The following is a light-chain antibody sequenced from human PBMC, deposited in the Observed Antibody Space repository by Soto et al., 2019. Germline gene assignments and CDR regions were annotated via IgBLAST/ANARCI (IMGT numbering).Light chain of an antibody. CDR2: LNSDGSH. Sequence: QPVLTQSPSASASLGASVKLTCTLSSGHSSYAIAWNQQQPEKGPRYLMKLNSDGSHSKGDGIPDRFSGSSSGAERYLTXXXXXXXXXXXYYCQTWGTGLLVFGGGTKLTV. CDR1: SGHSSYA. V-gene: IGLV4-69*01. J-gene: IGLJ3*02. CDR3: QTWGTGLLV.